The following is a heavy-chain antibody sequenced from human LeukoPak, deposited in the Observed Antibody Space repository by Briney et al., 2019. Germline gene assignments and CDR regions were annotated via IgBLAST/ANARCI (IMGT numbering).Heavy chain of an antibody. CDR3: AKDRSSTSCGEWFDP. Sequence: GGALPLSCAASAFIFDDYDMNWLRQPTGTGPENVSSINRSNSYIYYADSVKGRLTISRDNPKNSLYLQMNSLRAEDTAVYYCAKDRSSTSCGEWFDPWGQGTLVTVSS. CDR2: INRSNSYI. V-gene: IGHV3-21*01. CDR1: AFIFDDYD. J-gene: IGHJ5*02. D-gene: IGHD2-2*01.